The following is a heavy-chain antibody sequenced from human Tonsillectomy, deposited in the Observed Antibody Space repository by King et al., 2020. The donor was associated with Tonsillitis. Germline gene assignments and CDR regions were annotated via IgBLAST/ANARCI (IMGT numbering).Heavy chain of an antibody. Sequence: VQLVESGGGLVKPGGSLRLSCAASGFTFSSYSMNWVRQAPGKGLEWVSSISRSSSYIYYADSVKGRFTISRDTAKNSLYLQMNSLRAEDTAVYYCARECSSTSCSSSLGAFDVWGQGTVVTVSS. V-gene: IGHV3-21*01. D-gene: IGHD2-2*01. CDR3: ARECSSTSCSSSLGAFDV. CDR1: GFTFSSYS. CDR2: ISRSSSYI. J-gene: IGHJ3*01.